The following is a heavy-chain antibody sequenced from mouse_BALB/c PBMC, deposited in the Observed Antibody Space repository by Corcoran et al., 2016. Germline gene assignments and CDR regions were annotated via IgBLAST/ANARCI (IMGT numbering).Heavy chain of an antibody. J-gene: IGHJ3*01. D-gene: IGHD2-14*01. CDR3: ARDYRPAWLAY. Sequence: EVQLQQSGAELVKPGASVKLSFTASGFTIKDTYMHWVKQRPEQGLEWIGRLDPAHGNTKYDPKFQGKATITADTSSNTASLQLSSLTSEDTAVYYCARDYRPAWLAYWGQGTLVNVSA. CDR1: GFTIKDTY. CDR2: LDPAHGNT. V-gene: IGHV14-3*02.